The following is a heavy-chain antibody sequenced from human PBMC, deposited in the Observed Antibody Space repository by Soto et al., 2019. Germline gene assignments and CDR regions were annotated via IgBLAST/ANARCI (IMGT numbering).Heavy chain of an antibody. V-gene: IGHV1-18*01. D-gene: IGHD6-19*01. Sequence: KLQDRVTMTTDTSTSTAYMELRSLRSDDTAVYYCAREGSAPYYYYGMDVWGQGTTVTVSS. J-gene: IGHJ6*02. CDR3: AREGSAPYYYYGMDV.